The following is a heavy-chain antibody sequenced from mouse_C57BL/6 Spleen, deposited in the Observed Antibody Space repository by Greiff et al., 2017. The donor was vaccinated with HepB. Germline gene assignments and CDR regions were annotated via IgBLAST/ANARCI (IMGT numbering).Heavy chain of an antibody. CDR2: IDPSDSYT. J-gene: IGHJ2*01. CDR1: GYTFTSYW. V-gene: IGHV1-69*01. CDR3: ARYYYGIFYY. D-gene: IGHD1-1*01. Sequence: QVQLQQPGAELVMPGASVKLSCKASGYTFTSYWMHWVKQRPGQGLEWIGEIDPSDSYTNYNQKFKGKSTLTVDKSSSTAYMQLSSLTSEDSAVYYCARYYYGIFYYWGQGTTLTVSS.